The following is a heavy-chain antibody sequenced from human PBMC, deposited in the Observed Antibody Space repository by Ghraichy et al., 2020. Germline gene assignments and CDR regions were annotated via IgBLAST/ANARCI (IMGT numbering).Heavy chain of an antibody. CDR3: ARDDYGDSKPSLGLSRSIKKNYYYYGMDV. Sequence: ASVKVSCKASGYTFTSYAMHWVRQAPGQRLEWMGWINAGNGNTKYSQKFQGRVTITRDTSASTAYMELSSLRSEDTAVYYCARDDYGDSKPSLGLSRSIKKNYYYYGMDVWGQGTTVTVSS. V-gene: IGHV1-3*01. D-gene: IGHD4-17*01. J-gene: IGHJ6*02. CDR2: INAGNGNT. CDR1: GYTFTSYA.